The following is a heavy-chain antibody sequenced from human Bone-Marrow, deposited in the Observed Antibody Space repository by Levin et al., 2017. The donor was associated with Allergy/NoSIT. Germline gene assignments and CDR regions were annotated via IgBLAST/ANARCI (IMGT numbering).Heavy chain of an antibody. Sequence: GGSLRLSCAASGFSFSTYGMIWVRQAPGKGLEWVSYISARRTTMYYADSVKGRFTISRDDAKNTLYLQMTSLRAEDTAVYYCARDEESFGDAFDIWGQGTRVTVSS. J-gene: IGHJ3*02. D-gene: IGHD3-16*01. CDR3: ARDEESFGDAFDI. CDR1: GFSFSTYG. CDR2: ISARRTTM. V-gene: IGHV3-48*01.